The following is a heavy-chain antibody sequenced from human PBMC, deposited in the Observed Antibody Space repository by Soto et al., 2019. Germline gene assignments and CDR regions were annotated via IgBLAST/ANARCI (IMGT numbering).Heavy chain of an antibody. V-gene: IGHV1-18*01. CDR1: GYTFTSYG. J-gene: IGHJ6*03. CDR3: ARVPGQYDFYAQDGKDV. CDR2: ISAYNGNT. Sequence: EASVKVSCKASGYTFTSYGISWVRQAPGQGLEWMGWISAYNGNTNYAQKLQGRVTMTTDTSTSTAYMELRSLRSDDTAVYYCARVPGQYDFYAQDGKDVWGKGTTVTVS. D-gene: IGHD3-3*01.